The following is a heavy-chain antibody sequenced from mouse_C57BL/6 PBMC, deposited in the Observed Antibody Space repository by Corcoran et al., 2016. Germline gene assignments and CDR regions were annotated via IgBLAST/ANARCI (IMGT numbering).Heavy chain of an antibody. CDR3: ASPAYYSNYFDY. V-gene: IGHV1-26*01. CDR2: INPNNGGT. Sequence: VQLKQSGAELVRPGASVKISCKASGYTFTDYSMNWVKQSHGKSLEWIGDINPNNGGTSYNQKFKGKATLTVDKSSSTAYMELRSLTSEDSAVYYCASPAYYSNYFDYWGQGTTLTVSS. D-gene: IGHD2-5*01. CDR1: GYTFTDYS. J-gene: IGHJ2*01.